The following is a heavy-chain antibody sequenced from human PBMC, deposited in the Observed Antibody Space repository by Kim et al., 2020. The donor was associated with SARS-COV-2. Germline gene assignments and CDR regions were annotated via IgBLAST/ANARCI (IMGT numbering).Heavy chain of an antibody. V-gene: IGHV1-69*01. J-gene: IGHJ5*02. D-gene: IGHD4-17*01. Sequence: AQKFRGGVTITADESTSTAYMELSSLRSEDTAVYYCASSTTPRNSNWFDPWGQGTLVTVSS. CDR3: ASSTTPRNSNWFDP.